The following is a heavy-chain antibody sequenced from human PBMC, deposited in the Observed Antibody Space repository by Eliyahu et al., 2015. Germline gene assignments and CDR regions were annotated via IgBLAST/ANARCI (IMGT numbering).Heavy chain of an antibody. CDR3: AAGYYYDSSDPNNWFDP. Sequence: QMQLVQSGPEVKKPGTSVKVXCKASGFTFTSSAVQWVRQARGQRLEWIGWIVVGSGXTNYAQKFQERVTITRDMSTSTAYMELSSLRSEDTAVYYCAAGYYYDSSDPNNWFDPWGQGTLVTVSS. D-gene: IGHD3-22*01. J-gene: IGHJ5*02. V-gene: IGHV1-58*01. CDR2: IVVGSGXT. CDR1: GFTFTSSA.